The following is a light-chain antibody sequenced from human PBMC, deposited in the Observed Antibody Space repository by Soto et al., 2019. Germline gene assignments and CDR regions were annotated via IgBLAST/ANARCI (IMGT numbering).Light chain of an antibody. CDR1: QSVSSSY. Sequence: IVLTQSPGTLSLSPWERATLSCRASQSVSSSYLAWYQQKPGQAPRLLIYGASSRATGIPDRFSGSGSGTDFTLTIYRLEPEDFAVYYCQQSGYSPITFGQGTRLEIK. V-gene: IGKV3-20*01. CDR3: QQSGYSPIT. J-gene: IGKJ5*01. CDR2: GAS.